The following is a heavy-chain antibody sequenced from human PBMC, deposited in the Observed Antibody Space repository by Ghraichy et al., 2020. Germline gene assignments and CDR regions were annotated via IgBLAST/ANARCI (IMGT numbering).Heavy chain of an antibody. CDR1: GFTFSSYW. CDR2: INGDGSST. CDR3: ARALGGNSDY. Sequence: LSLTCAASGFTFSSYWMHWVRQAPGKGLVWVSRINGDGSSTNYADSVKGRFTISRDNAKNTLYLQMNILRDEDTAVYYCARALGGNSDYWGQGTLVTVSS. D-gene: IGHD4-23*01. V-gene: IGHV3-74*01. J-gene: IGHJ4*02.